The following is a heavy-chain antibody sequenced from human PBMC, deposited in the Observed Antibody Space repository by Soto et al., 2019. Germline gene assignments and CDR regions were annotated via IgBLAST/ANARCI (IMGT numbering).Heavy chain of an antibody. CDR3: ARESLLKSIPIYGYYYYAMDV. CDR2: IKPDGSEV. V-gene: IGHV3-7*03. J-gene: IGHJ6*02. Sequence: EVQLVESGGGLVLPGGSPRLSCAASGFIFSSSWMTWVRQAPGKGLEWVANIKPDGSEVYYADSVKGRFTISRDNPRNSLYLQMSSLRAEDTAEYYCARESLLKSIPIYGYYYYAMDVWGQGTTVIVSS. D-gene: IGHD3-3*01. CDR1: GFIFSSSW.